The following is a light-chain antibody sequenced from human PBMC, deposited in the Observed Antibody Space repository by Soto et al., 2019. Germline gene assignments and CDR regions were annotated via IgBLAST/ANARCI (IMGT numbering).Light chain of an antibody. V-gene: IGKV3-15*01. CDR1: QGISNY. CDR3: QQYNNWPPWT. CDR2: GAS. Sequence: MTQSPSSVSASVGDRVTITCRASQGISNYLAWYQQKPGQAPRLLIYGASTRATGIPARFSGSGSGTDFTLTISSLQSEDFAVYYCQQYNNWPPWTFGQGTKVDIK. J-gene: IGKJ1*01.